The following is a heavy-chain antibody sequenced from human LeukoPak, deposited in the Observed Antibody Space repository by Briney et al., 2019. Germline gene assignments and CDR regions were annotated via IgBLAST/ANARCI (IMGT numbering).Heavy chain of an antibody. CDR2: INHSGST. J-gene: IGHJ4*02. V-gene: IGHV4-34*01. CDR1: GGSFSGYY. D-gene: IGHD2-2*01. CDR3: ARGGLIRRQDIVVVPAATVPHFDY. Sequence: SETLSLTCAVYGGSFSGYYWSWIRQPPGKGLEWIGEINHSGSTNYNPSLKSRVTISVDTSKNQFSLKLSSVTAADTAVYYCARGGLIRRQDIVVVPAATVPHFDYWGQGTLVTVSS.